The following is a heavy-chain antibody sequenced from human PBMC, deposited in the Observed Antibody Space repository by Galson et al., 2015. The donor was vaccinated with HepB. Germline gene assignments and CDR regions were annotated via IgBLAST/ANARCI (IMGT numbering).Heavy chain of an antibody. CDR2: IYYSGST. Sequence: SETLSLTCTVSGGSISSSSYYWGWIRQPPGKGLEWIGSIYYSGSTYYNPSLKSRVTISVDTSKNQFSLKLSSVTAADTAVFYCARHARIAAAVLNWFDPWGQGTLVTVSS. V-gene: IGHV4-39*01. D-gene: IGHD6-13*01. J-gene: IGHJ5*02. CDR1: GGSISSSSYY. CDR3: ARHARIAAAVLNWFDP.